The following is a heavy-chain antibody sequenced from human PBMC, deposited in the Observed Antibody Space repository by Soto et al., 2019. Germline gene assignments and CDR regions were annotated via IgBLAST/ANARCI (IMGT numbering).Heavy chain of an antibody. V-gene: IGHV1-3*01. CDR3: ARSRRLAGDY. J-gene: IGHJ4*02. CDR1: GYTFTSYA. Sequence: QVQLVQSGAEVKKPGASVKVSCKASGYTFTSYAMHWVRQAPGQRLEWMGWSNPGNGNTKYSQKLQGRVTITRDTSASTAYMELRSGGYEDTAVYYCARSRRLAGDYWGQGTLVTVS. CDR2: SNPGNGNT.